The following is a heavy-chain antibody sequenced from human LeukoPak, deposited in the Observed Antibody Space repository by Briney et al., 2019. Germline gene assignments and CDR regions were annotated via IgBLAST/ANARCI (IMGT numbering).Heavy chain of an antibody. Sequence: GGSLRLSCAASGFTFSSYWMSWVRQAPGKGLEWVANIKQDGSEKYYVDSVKGRFTISRDNAKNSLYLQMNSLRAEDTAVYYCARDRVGRGFGELLYYMDVWGKGTTVTISS. J-gene: IGHJ6*03. D-gene: IGHD3-10*01. CDR2: IKQDGSEK. CDR3: ARDRVGRGFGELLYYMDV. V-gene: IGHV3-7*01. CDR1: GFTFSSYW.